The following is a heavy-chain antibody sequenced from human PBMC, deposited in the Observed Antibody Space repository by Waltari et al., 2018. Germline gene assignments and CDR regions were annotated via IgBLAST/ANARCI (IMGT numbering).Heavy chain of an antibody. CDR2: FDPEDGET. V-gene: IGHV1-24*01. Sequence: QVQLIQSGAEVKKPGASVKVSCKVSGYTLIDLSIHWVRQAPGKGLEWMGGFDPEDGETSYAQNFQGRLTMTEDTSTDTGYMELSSLTSEDTAVYYCVGDWYRSWFDTWGQGTLVTVSS. CDR3: VGDWYRSWFDT. D-gene: IGHD6-19*01. J-gene: IGHJ5*02. CDR1: GYTLIDLS.